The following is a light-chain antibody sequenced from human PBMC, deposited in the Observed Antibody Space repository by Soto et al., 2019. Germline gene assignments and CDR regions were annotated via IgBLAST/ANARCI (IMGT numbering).Light chain of an antibody. Sequence: QSVLTQPPSVSGAPGQRVTISCTGSSSNIGAGYNVHWYQQLPGTAPKLLIYGNNNRPSGVPDRFSGSNSGTSASLVITGLQAEDEADYYCQSFDSSLSASVFGGGTKLTVL. CDR2: GNN. J-gene: IGLJ2*01. CDR1: SSNIGAGYN. CDR3: QSFDSSLSASV. V-gene: IGLV1-40*01.